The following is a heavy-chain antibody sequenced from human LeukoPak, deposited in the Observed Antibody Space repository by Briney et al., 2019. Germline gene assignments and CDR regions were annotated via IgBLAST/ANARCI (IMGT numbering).Heavy chain of an antibody. V-gene: IGHV1-18*01. Sequence: ASVRVSCKASGYTFANYGITWVRQAPGQGLEWVGWISASSGITNYAQRFQGGVTLTTDTSTTTAYMELRSLTSDDTAVYYCARGGPGYCTGGSCSGFDYWGQGNPVTVSS. CDR3: ARGGPGYCTGGSCSGFDY. D-gene: IGHD2-8*02. CDR2: ISASSGIT. J-gene: IGHJ4*02. CDR1: GYTFANYG.